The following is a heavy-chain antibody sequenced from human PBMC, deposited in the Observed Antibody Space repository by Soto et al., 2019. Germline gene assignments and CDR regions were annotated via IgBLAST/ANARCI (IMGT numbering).Heavy chain of an antibody. J-gene: IGHJ1*01. V-gene: IGHV3-11*01. CDR2: ISTSGSTI. CDR3: AAWYSSGWSAEYFKV. Sequence: GGSLRLSCAASGFSFSDSYMNWIRQAPGKGLEWVSYISTSGSTIKYADSVKGRFTVSRDNAKNSLYLQMNSLRAEDTAVYYCAAWYSSGWSAEYFKVWGQGTLVTVSS. D-gene: IGHD6-19*01. CDR1: GFSFSDSY.